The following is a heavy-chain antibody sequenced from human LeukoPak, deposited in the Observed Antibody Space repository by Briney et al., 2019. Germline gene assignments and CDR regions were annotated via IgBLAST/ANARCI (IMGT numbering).Heavy chain of an antibody. J-gene: IGHJ4*02. D-gene: IGHD2-2*01. Sequence: SVKVSCKASGGTFSSYAISWVRQAPGQGLEWMGGVIPIFGTANYAQKFQGRVTITADESTSTAYMELSSLRSEDTAVYYCSRDRDIVVVPAATNYFDYWGQGTLVTVSS. CDR2: VIPIFGTA. V-gene: IGHV1-69*01. CDR3: SRDRDIVVVPAATNYFDY. CDR1: GGTFSSYA.